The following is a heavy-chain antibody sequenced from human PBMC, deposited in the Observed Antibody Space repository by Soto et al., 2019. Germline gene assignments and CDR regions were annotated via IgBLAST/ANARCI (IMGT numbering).Heavy chain of an antibody. J-gene: IGHJ6*02. Sequence: ASVKVSCKASGGTFSSYAISWVRQAPGQGLEWMGWINPNSGGTNYAQKFQGWVTMTRDTSISTAYMELSRLRSDDTAVYYCARDQSIAAAGGYYYYGMDVWGQGTTVTVSS. CDR1: GGTFSSYA. D-gene: IGHD6-13*01. V-gene: IGHV1-2*04. CDR3: ARDQSIAAAGGYYYYGMDV. CDR2: INPNSGGT.